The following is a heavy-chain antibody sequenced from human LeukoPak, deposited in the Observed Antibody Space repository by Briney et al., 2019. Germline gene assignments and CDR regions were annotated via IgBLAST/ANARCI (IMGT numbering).Heavy chain of an antibody. CDR3: ARDSGYYYGSGSYCYFQH. D-gene: IGHD3-10*01. CDR2: IYYSGST. J-gene: IGHJ1*01. V-gene: IGHV4-31*11. CDR1: GGSISSGGYY. Sequence: PSQTLSLTCAVSGGSISSGGYYWSWIRQHPGKGLEWIGYIYYSGSTYYNPSLKSRVTISVDTSKNQFSLKLSSVTAADTAVYYCARDSGYYYGSGSYCYFQHWGQGTLVTVSS.